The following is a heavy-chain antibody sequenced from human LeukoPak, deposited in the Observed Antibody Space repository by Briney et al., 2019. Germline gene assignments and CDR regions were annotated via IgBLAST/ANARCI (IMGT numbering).Heavy chain of an antibody. V-gene: IGHV4-59*01. D-gene: IGHD2-2*01. CDR1: GGSMRNYY. CDR3: ARGWASSWYYFDF. CDR2: TYDSGSS. Sequence: SETLSLTCAVSGGSMRNYYWSWIRQPPGKGLEWIGYTYDSGSSSYNPSLRSRVSISIDTSKNQFSLNLSSVTAADTAVYYCARGWASSWYYFDFWGQGPLVTVSS. J-gene: IGHJ4*02.